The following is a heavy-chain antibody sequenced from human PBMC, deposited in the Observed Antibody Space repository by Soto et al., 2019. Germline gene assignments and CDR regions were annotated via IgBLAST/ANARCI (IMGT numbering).Heavy chain of an antibody. CDR1: GGSTSSDNH. Sequence: PSETLSLTCTVSGGSTSSDNHWSWIRQPPGKGLEWIGYIYYSGSTNYNPSLKSRVTISVDTSKNQFSLKLSSVTAADTAVYYCARGVGEQQLTYYFDYWGQGTLVTVSS. CDR2: IYYSGST. D-gene: IGHD6-13*01. V-gene: IGHV4-59*01. CDR3: ARGVGEQQLTYYFDY. J-gene: IGHJ4*02.